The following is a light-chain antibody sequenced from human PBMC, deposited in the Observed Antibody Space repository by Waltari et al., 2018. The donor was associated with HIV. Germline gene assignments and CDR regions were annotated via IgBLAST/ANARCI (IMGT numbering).Light chain of an antibody. V-gene: IGLV4-69*01. Sequence: QLVLTQSPSASASLGASVKLTCTLSSGHSSYAIAWHQQKSEKGPRYLMKLNSDGSHKKGDGIPDRFSGSSSGAERYLTISSLQSEDEADYYCQTWGTGIRVFGGGTKLTVL. J-gene: IGLJ2*01. CDR2: LNSDGSH. CDR1: SGHSSYA. CDR3: QTWGTGIRV.